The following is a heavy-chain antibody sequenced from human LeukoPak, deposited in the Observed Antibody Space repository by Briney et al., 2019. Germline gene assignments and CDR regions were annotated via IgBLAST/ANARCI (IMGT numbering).Heavy chain of an antibody. J-gene: IGHJ4*02. CDR1: GSTFSSYA. Sequence: GGSLRLSCAASGSTFSSYAMHWVRQAPGKGLEWVAVISYDGSNKYYADSVKGRFTISRDNSKNTLYLQMNSLRAEDTAVYYCARGVKWELLPFDYWGQGTLVTVSS. V-gene: IGHV3-30-3*01. CDR2: ISYDGSNK. CDR3: ARGVKWELLPFDY. D-gene: IGHD1-26*01.